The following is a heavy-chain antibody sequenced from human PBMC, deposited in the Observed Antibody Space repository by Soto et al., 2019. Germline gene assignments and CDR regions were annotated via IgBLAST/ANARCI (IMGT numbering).Heavy chain of an antibody. CDR3: AGGRGPVTTVTTESYTSGMYT. V-gene: IGHV3-30-3*01. Sequence: HPGGSLRLSCAASGFTFSSYAMHWVRQAPGKGLEWVAVISYDGSNKYYADSVKGRFTISRDNSKNTLYLQMNSLRAEDTAGYYCAGGRGPVTTVTTESYTSGMYTRGQGATVPVSS. CDR1: GFTFSSYA. CDR2: ISYDGSNK. D-gene: IGHD4-17*01. J-gene: IGHJ6*02.